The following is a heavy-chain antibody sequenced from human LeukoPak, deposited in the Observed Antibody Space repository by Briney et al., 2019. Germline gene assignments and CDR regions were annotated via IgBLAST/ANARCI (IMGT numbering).Heavy chain of an antibody. V-gene: IGHV3-7*01. D-gene: IGHD1-7*01. CDR1: GFTFSKTW. CDR2: IKVDGSER. CDR3: ARDWNYGFDY. J-gene: IGHJ4*02. Sequence: GGSLRLSCAASGFTFSKTWMSWVRQAPGKGLEWVANIKVDGSERYYVDSVKGRFTISRDNAKNPLYLQMNSLRAEDTAIYYCARDWNYGFDYWGQGTLVTVSS.